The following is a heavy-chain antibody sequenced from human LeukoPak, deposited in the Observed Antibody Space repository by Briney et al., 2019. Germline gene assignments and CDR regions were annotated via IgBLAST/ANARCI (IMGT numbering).Heavy chain of an antibody. J-gene: IGHJ5*02. CDR1: GFTFRSYS. CDR3: AKSKGWFDP. V-gene: IGHV3-64D*09. Sequence: GGSLRLSCEASGFTFRSYSMNWVRQAPGKGLEYVSGISSNGGSTYYADSVKGRFTISRDNSKNTLHLQMSSLRTEDTAVYYCAKSKGWFDPWGQGTLVTVSS. CDR2: ISSNGGST.